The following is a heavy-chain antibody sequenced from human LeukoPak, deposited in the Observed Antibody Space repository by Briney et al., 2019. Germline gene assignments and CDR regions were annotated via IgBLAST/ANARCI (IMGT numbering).Heavy chain of an antibody. Sequence: SETLSLTCTVSGVSISSYYWNWIRQPPGKGLEWIGYIYYSGSANYNPYLKSRVTISVDTSKNQFSLKLSSVTAADTAVYYCASFDYGSGIIPDWGQGTLVTVSS. D-gene: IGHD3-10*01. V-gene: IGHV4-59*01. CDR1: GVSISSYY. J-gene: IGHJ4*02. CDR2: IYYSGSA. CDR3: ASFDYGSGIIPD.